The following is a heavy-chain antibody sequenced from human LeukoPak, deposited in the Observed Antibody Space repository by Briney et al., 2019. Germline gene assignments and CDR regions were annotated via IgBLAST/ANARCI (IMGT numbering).Heavy chain of an antibody. D-gene: IGHD6-13*01. V-gene: IGHV3-33*01. J-gene: IGHJ4*02. CDR1: GFTFSSYA. CDR3: ARDPAGKYSSSWFDY. CDR2: IWYDGSNK. Sequence: GRSLRLSCTASGFTFSSYAMHWVRRAPGKGLEWVAVIWYDGSNKYYPDSVKGRFTISRDNSKNTLYLQMNSLRVEDTAVYYCARDPAGKYSSSWFDYWGKGTLVTVSS.